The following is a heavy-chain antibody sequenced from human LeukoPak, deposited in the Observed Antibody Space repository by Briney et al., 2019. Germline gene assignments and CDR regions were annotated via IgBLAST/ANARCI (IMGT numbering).Heavy chain of an antibody. CDR2: VGTSGHT. CDR3: VRSFYGDHPY. J-gene: IGHJ4*02. CDR1: GFTLSTYD. Sequence: GGSLRLSCAGSGFTLSTYDMHWVRQGPGEGLEWVAAVGTSGHTFYPDSVKGQFTISRENARNSVYLQMNSLRAGDTAVYYCVRSFYGDHPYWGQGTLVTVSS. D-gene: IGHD4-17*01. V-gene: IGHV3-13*01.